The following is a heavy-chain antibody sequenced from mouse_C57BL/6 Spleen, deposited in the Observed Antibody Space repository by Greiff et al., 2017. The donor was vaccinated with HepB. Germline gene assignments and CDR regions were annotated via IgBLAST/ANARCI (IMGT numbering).Heavy chain of an antibody. Sequence: EVKLQESGGGLVKPGGSLKLSCAASGFTFSDYGMHWVRQAPEKGLEWVAYISSGSSTIYYADTVKGRFTISRDNAKNTLFLQMTSLRSEDTAMYYCARPVGYYYAMDYWGQGTSVTVSS. CDR2: ISSGSSTI. V-gene: IGHV5-17*01. D-gene: IGHD1-1*01. J-gene: IGHJ4*01. CDR3: ARPVGYYYAMDY. CDR1: GFTFSDYG.